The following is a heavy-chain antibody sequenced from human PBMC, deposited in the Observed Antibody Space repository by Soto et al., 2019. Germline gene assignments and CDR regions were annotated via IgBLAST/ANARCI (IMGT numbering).Heavy chain of an antibody. V-gene: IGHV3-30*14. D-gene: IGHD6-13*01. Sequence: PGGSLRLSCAASVFTFSSYAMHWVRQSPGKGLEWVAVISYDGSNKYYADSVKGRFTISRDNSKNTLYLQMNSLRAEDTAVYYCARGIAAAGTRGPFDYWGQGTLVTVSS. CDR1: VFTFSSYA. CDR3: ARGIAAAGTRGPFDY. J-gene: IGHJ4*02. CDR2: ISYDGSNK.